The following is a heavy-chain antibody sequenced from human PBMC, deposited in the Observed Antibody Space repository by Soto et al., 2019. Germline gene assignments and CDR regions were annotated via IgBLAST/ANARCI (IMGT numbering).Heavy chain of an antibody. V-gene: IGHV1-8*01. CDR1: GYTFTSYD. D-gene: IGHD1-1*01. CDR2: MNPNTGNS. Sequence: ASVKVPCKASGYTFTSYDIYWVRQATGQGLEWMGWMNPNTGNSAYAQKFQGRVTVTSDTSINTVHMELNSLRSEDTAVYYCARRAETIGSNGFGAAKCYFDFCRQGPMVTF. CDR3: ARRAETIGSNGFGAAKCYFDF. J-gene: IGHJ4*02.